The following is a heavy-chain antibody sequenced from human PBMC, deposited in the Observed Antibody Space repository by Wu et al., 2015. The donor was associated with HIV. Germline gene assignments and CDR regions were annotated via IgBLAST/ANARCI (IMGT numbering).Heavy chain of an antibody. CDR2: TSSQNENT. V-gene: IGHV1-18*01. CDR1: GYTFSDYG. D-gene: IGHD1-1*01. Sequence: QVHLVQSGTGSEGAWASVKISCKTSGYTFSDYGISWVRQAPGQGLEWMGWISGVRQAPGQGLEWLGWTSSQNENTNYAQKFQGRVTMSIDSSTNTTYMELTSLRFDDTAVYYCARDGGTDWNDSGSDYWGQGTLVSVSS. J-gene: IGHJ4*02. CDR3: ARDGGTDWNDSGSDY.